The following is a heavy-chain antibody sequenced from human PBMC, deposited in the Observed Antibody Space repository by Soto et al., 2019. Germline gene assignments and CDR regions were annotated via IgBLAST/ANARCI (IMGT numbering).Heavy chain of an antibody. CDR2: IYHSGST. V-gene: IGHV4-31*03. Sequence: VQLQESGPGLVRPSQTLSLSCTVSGGSIRSDGYYWSWIRQHPGKGLEWVGYIYHSGSTYNNPSLKSRINISLDTSKNQFSLKVMSVTAADTAVYSCARIVGFGDFYYYMDVWGKGTTVTV. J-gene: IGHJ6*03. D-gene: IGHD3-10*01. CDR3: ARIVGFGDFYYYMDV. CDR1: GGSIRSDGYY.